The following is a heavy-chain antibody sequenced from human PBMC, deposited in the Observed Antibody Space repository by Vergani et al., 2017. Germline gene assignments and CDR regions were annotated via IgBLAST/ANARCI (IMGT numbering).Heavy chain of an antibody. CDR1: GFTFSSYG. Sequence: VQLLESGGDLVQPGRSLRLSCAASGFTFSSYGMHWVRQAPGKGLEWVAVISYDGSNKYYADSVKGRFTISRDNSKNTLYLQMNSLRAEDTAVYYCARSSGWYVYYMDVWGKGTTVTVSS. CDR2: ISYDGSNK. J-gene: IGHJ6*03. CDR3: ARSSGWYVYYMDV. V-gene: IGHV3-30*03. D-gene: IGHD6-19*01.